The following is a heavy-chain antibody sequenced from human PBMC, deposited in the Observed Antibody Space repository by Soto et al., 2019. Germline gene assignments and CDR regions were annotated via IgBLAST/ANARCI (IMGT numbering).Heavy chain of an antibody. Sequence: QLQLQESGPGLVKPSETLSLTCTVSGGSISSSSYYWGWIRQPPGKGLEWIGSIYYSGSTYYNPSLKSRVTISVDTSKNQFSLKLSSVTAADTAVYYCAGHRGRRAAALDAFDIWGQGTMVTVSS. CDR3: AGHRGRRAAALDAFDI. V-gene: IGHV4-39*01. CDR1: GGSISSSSYY. D-gene: IGHD6-13*01. J-gene: IGHJ3*02. CDR2: IYYSGST.